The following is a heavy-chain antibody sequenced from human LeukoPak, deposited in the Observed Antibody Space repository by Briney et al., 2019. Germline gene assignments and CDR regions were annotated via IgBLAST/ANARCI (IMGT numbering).Heavy chain of an antibody. CDR1: GVSLTDDY. J-gene: IGHJ5*02. CDR2: VSPDGYD. CDR3: ARIRCVSGPEICYNH. V-gene: IGHV4-34*01. Sequence: PSETLSLTCAVSGVSLTDDYWSWIRQSPGKGLEWIGEVSPDGYDKYNPSLKSRVSISVYRSANQLSLRLSSVTAADTAIYYCARIRCVSGPEICYNHWAQGSLVTVSS. D-gene: IGHD2-8*01.